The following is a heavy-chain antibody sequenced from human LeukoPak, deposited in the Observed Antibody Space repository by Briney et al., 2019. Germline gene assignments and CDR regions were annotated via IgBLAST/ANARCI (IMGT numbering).Heavy chain of an antibody. Sequence: SESLSLTCTVSVDSISGYYWSWIRQPPGKGLEWIGYMYYSGNTNYNPALKSRLTTSLDTSKNQFAHKLTSVTAAGSAVYYCARGKYDFDFWGQGTLVTVSS. CDR2: MYYSGNT. CDR3: ARGKYDFDF. J-gene: IGHJ4*02. CDR1: VDSISGYY. V-gene: IGHV4-59*01. D-gene: IGHD2-2*01.